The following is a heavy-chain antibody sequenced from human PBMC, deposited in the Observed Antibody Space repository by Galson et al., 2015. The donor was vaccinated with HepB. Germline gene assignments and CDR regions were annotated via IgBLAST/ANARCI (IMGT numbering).Heavy chain of an antibody. CDR1: GFMFSSYG. Sequence: SLRLSCAASGFMFSSYGMHWVRQTPGKGLEWVAVISSDGNNEYYEDSVKGRFTISRDNSKNTVYLQMNGLRPEDTAVYYCAKGVERATIGLFDYWGQGTLVTGSS. V-gene: IGHV3-30*18. J-gene: IGHJ4*02. D-gene: IGHD5-12*01. CDR2: ISSDGNNE. CDR3: AKGVERATIGLFDY.